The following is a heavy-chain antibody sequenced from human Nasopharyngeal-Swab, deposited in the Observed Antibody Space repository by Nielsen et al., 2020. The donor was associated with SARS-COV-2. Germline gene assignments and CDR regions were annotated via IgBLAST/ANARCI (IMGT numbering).Heavy chain of an antibody. D-gene: IGHD4-17*01. V-gene: IGHV4-34*01. J-gene: IGHJ4*02. CDR1: GGFFSGYY. CDR2: INHSGST. Sequence: SQTLSLTCAVYGGFFSGYYWSWIRQPPGKGLEWIGEINHSGSTNYNPSLKSRVTISVDTSKNQFSLKLSSVTAADTAVYYCARTGAGTTVPTHWGQGTLVTVSS. CDR3: ARTGAGTTVPTH.